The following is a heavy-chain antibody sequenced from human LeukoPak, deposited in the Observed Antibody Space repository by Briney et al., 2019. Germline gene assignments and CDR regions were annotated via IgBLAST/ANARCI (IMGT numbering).Heavy chain of an antibody. CDR2: MNPNSVNT. Sequence: RASVKVSCKASEYTFTSYDINCVRQATGQGLEWMGWMNPNSVNTDYAQKFQGRVTMTSDTSISTAYMELSRLRSDDTAVYYCARDRAAGTAVAPRGPSYYMDVWGKGTTVTVSS. D-gene: IGHD6-13*01. CDR1: EYTFTSYD. CDR3: ARDRAAGTAVAPRGPSYYMDV. V-gene: IGHV1-8*01. J-gene: IGHJ6*03.